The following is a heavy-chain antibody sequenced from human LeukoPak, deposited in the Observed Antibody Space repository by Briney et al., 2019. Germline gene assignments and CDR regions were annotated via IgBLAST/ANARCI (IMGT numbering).Heavy chain of an antibody. CDR1: GFTFSRYA. V-gene: IGHV3-48*02. Sequence: GGSLRLSCAASGFTFSRYAMSWVRQAPGKGLEWISYISTTGTTIHYADSVKGRFAISRDNAKSSLYLQMNSLRDEDTAVYYCARVWQDYSGVDYWGQGTLVTVSS. D-gene: IGHD2-21*01. CDR2: ISTTGTTI. J-gene: IGHJ4*02. CDR3: ARVWQDYSGVDY.